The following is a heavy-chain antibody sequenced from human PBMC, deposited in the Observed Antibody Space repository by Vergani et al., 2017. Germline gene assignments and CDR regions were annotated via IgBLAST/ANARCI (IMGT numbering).Heavy chain of an antibody. CDR2: IRSKAYGQAT. J-gene: IGHJ3*02. CDR1: GFTFGYYA. Sequence: EVQLVESGGDLVQPGRSLRLSCTASGFTFGYYAMDWFRQAPGQGLEWVGGIRSKAYGQATIYAASVKGRFTISRDDSKSIAYLQMNNLQTEDTAMYYCVRDQVTMLRGSDGLDIWGQGTMVTVSS. D-gene: IGHD3-10*01. CDR3: VRDQVTMLRGSDGLDI. V-gene: IGHV3-49*03.